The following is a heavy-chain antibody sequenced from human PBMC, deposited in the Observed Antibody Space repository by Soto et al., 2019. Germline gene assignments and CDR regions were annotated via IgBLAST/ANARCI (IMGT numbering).Heavy chain of an antibody. V-gene: IGHV1-18*01. J-gene: IGHJ3*02. D-gene: IGHD6-13*01. CDR3: ARDPGYSTTWHQAFDI. CDR1: GYTFTSYG. Sequence: QVQLVQSGAEVKKPGASVKVSCKASGYTFTSYGISWVRQAPGQGPEWMGRISTYNGNTNYVEKLPGRVTMTTDTSTNTAYMELRSLRYDDTAVYYCARDPGYSTTWHQAFDIWGQGTMLTVSS. CDR2: ISTYNGNT.